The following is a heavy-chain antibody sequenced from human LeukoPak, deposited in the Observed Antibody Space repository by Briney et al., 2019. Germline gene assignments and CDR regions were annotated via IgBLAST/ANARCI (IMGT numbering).Heavy chain of an antibody. CDR1: GGSFSGYY. Sequence: SETLSLTCAVYGGSFSGYYWSWIRQPPGKGLEWIGEINHSGSTNYNPSLKSRVTISVDTSKNQFSLKLSSVTAADTAVYYCARSPMTIFGVATYYMDVWGKGTTVTVSS. V-gene: IGHV4-34*01. J-gene: IGHJ6*03. CDR3: ARSPMTIFGVATYYMDV. CDR2: INHSGST. D-gene: IGHD3-3*01.